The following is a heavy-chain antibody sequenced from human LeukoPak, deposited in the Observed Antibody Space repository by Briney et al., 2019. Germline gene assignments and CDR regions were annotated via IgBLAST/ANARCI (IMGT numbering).Heavy chain of an antibody. V-gene: IGHV1-2*02. CDR3: ARAPMIVVVFPPRLDF. CDR2: INPNTGGT. J-gene: IGHJ4*02. Sequence: GASVKVSCKTSGYTFTGYYMHWVRHAPGQGLEWMGWINPNTGGTNYAQKFQGRVTMTSDTSISTAYMELSSLKSDDTAMYYCARAPMIVVVFPPRLDFWGQGTLVTVSS. CDR1: GYTFTGYY. D-gene: IGHD3-22*01.